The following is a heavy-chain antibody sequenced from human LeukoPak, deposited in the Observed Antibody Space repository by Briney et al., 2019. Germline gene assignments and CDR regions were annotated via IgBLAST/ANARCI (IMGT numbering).Heavy chain of an antibody. V-gene: IGHV3-9*01. Sequence: GGSLRLSCAASGFTFDDYAMPWVRQAPGKGLEWVSGISWNSGSIGYADSVKGRFTISRDNAKNSLYLQMNSLRAEDTALYYCAKDRGDYYDSSGYSTVDRGMDVWGQGTTVTVSS. D-gene: IGHD3-22*01. CDR1: GFTFDDYA. CDR3: AKDRGDYYDSSGYSTVDRGMDV. CDR2: ISWNSGSI. J-gene: IGHJ6*02.